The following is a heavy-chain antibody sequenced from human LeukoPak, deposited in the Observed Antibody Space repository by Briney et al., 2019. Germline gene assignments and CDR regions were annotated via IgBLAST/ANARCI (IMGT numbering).Heavy chain of an antibody. Sequence: ASVKVCCKASGCTFTGYCMHWVRHAPGQGLKSMGWINPHSGGTNYAQKFQGRVTMTRDTSISTAYMELSRLRSDDTAVYYCVFDVGYFDYWGQGTLVTVSS. V-gene: IGHV1-2*02. D-gene: IGHD3-3*01. CDR3: VFDVGYFDY. J-gene: IGHJ4*02. CDR1: GCTFTGYC. CDR2: INPHSGGT.